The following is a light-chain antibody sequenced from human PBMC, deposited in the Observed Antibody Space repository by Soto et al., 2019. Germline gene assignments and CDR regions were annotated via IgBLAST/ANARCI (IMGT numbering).Light chain of an antibody. V-gene: IGKV1-39*01. CDR2: AAS. CDR1: QSISSY. Sequence: DIQMTQSPSSLSASVGDRVTITCRASQSISSYLNWYQQKPGKAPKLLIYAASSLQSGVPSRFRVSGSAKDVDLIISSLQPEDFVSYYCQKSYSIPPTFGQGTKVEIK. CDR3: QKSYSIPPT. J-gene: IGKJ1*01.